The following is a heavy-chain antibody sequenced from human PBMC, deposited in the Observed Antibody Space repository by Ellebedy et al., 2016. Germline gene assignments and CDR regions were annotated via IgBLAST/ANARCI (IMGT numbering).Heavy chain of an antibody. CDR3: ASIPGGQQPY. D-gene: IGHD6-13*01. J-gene: IGHJ4*02. V-gene: IGHV5-10-1*01. Sequence: GESLKISCKGSGYSFTSYWISWVRQMPGKGLEWMGRIDPSDSYTNYSPSFQGHVTISADKSISTAYLQWSSLKASDTAMYYCASIPGGQQPYWGQGTLVTVSS. CDR1: GYSFTSYW. CDR2: IDPSDSYT.